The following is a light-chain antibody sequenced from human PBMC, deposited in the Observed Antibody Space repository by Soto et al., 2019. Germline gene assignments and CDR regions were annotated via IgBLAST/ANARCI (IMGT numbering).Light chain of an antibody. CDR2: DAS. Sequence: DIQMTQSPSTLSASVGDRVTITCRASQSISSWLAWYQQKPGKAPKLLIYDASSLESRGPSKFSGSGSGTEFSLTISSLQPDDFATYYCQQYNSYSPTFGQGTKV. CDR1: QSISSW. V-gene: IGKV1-5*01. CDR3: QQYNSYSPT. J-gene: IGKJ1*01.